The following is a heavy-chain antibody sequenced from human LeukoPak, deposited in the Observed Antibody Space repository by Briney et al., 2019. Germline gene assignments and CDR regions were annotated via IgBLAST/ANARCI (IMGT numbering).Heavy chain of an antibody. Sequence: ASVKVSCKASGYTFTGYCMHWVRQAPGQGLEWMGWINPNSGGTNYAQKFQGRVTMTRDTSISTAYMELSRLRSDDTAVYYCATIGGYCSSTSCYHFDYWGQGTLVTVSS. CDR1: GYTFTGYC. J-gene: IGHJ4*02. CDR2: INPNSGGT. CDR3: ATIGGYCSSTSCYHFDY. V-gene: IGHV1-2*02. D-gene: IGHD2-2*01.